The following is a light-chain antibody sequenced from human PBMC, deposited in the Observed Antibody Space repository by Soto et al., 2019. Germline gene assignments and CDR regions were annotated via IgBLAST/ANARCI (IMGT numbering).Light chain of an antibody. CDR3: QQYGSSPFT. CDR1: QSVSSSY. CDR2: GAS. V-gene: IGKV3-20*01. J-gene: IGKJ3*01. Sequence: EIALTQSPGPLSLSPGERATLSCRASQSVSSSYLAWYQQKPGQAPRLLIYGASSSATGIPYRFSGSESGTDFTLTISRLEPEDFAVYYCQQYGSSPFTFGPGTKVDIK.